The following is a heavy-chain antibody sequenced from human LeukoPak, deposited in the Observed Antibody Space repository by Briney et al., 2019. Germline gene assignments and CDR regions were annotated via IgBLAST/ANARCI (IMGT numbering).Heavy chain of an antibody. Sequence: GSLRLSCAASRFTFSSYCMSWVRQAPGKGLEWVANIKQDGSEKYYVDSVKGRFTISRDNAKNSLYLQMNILRADDTAVYYCARDRPVGFGELWFYYYMDVWGKGTTVTVSS. D-gene: IGHD3-10*01. CDR2: IKQDGSEK. V-gene: IGHV3-7*01. J-gene: IGHJ6*03. CDR1: RFTFSSYC. CDR3: ARDRPVGFGELWFYYYMDV.